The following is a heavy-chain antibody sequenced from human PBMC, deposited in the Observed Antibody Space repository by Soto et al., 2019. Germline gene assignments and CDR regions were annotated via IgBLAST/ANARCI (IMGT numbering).Heavy chain of an antibody. V-gene: IGHV5-51*01. J-gene: IGHJ4*02. D-gene: IGHD4-17*01. CDR3: ARVENDYGEQYYFDY. CDR1: GYSFTSYW. Sequence: PGESLKISCKGSGYSFTSYWIGWVRQMPGKGLEWMGIIYPGDSDTRYSPSFQGQVTISADKSISTAYLQWSSLKASDTAMYYCARVENDYGEQYYFDYWGQGTLVTVS. CDR2: IYPGDSDT.